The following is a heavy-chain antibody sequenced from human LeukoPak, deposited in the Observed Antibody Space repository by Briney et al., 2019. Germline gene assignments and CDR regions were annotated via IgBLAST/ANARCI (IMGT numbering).Heavy chain of an antibody. Sequence: SETLSLTRTVSGASISSGDYYWSWIRQAPGKGLERIGYIYYSGSTSYNPSLKSRVIISVDTSKNQYSLKLTSVTAADTAVYYCVRGPNYVWGSYRYFDYWGQGTLVTVSS. CDR1: GASISSGDYY. CDR2: IYYSGST. D-gene: IGHD3-16*02. CDR3: VRGPNYVWGSYRYFDY. J-gene: IGHJ4*02. V-gene: IGHV4-30-4*01.